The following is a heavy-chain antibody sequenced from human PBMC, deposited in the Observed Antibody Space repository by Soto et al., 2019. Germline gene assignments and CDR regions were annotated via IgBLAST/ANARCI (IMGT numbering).Heavy chain of an antibody. CDR3: AKPTRSAAPAKYYYYGLDV. Sequence: GGSLRLSCGASGFAFSSYWMHWVRQAPGKGLVWVSRINGDGSSTNYADSVKGRFTISRDNSKNTLYLQMNSLGAEDTAVYYCAKPTRSAAPAKYYYYGLDVWGQGTTVTVSS. V-gene: IGHV3-74*01. J-gene: IGHJ6*02. D-gene: IGHD6-13*01. CDR1: GFAFSSYW. CDR2: INGDGSST.